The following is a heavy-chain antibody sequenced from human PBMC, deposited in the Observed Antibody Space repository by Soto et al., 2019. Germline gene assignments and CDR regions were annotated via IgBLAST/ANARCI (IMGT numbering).Heavy chain of an antibody. CDR1: GFTFSSYW. V-gene: IGHV3-7*01. CDR2: IKQDGSEK. J-gene: IGHJ4*02. CDR3: ARVWWIYDSSGYGFFDY. D-gene: IGHD3-22*01. Sequence: PGGSLRLSCAASGFTFSSYWMSWVRQAPGKGLEWVANIKQDGSEKYYVDSVKGRFTISRDNAKNSLYLQMNSLRAEDTAVYYCARVWWIYDSSGYGFFDYWGQGTLVTVSS.